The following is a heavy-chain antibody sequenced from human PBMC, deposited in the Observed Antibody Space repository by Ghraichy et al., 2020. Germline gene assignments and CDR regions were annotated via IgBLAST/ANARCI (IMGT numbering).Heavy chain of an antibody. CDR2: ISAYNGNT. J-gene: IGHJ6*02. Sequence: ASVKVSCKASGYTFTSYGISWVRQAPGQGLEWMGWISAYNGNTNYAQKLQGRVTMTTDTSTSTAYMELRSLRSDDTAVYYCATTNRIAVAEHYYYYGMDVWGQGTTVTVSS. CDR1: GYTFTSYG. V-gene: IGHV1-18*04. D-gene: IGHD6-19*01. CDR3: ATTNRIAVAEHYYYYGMDV.